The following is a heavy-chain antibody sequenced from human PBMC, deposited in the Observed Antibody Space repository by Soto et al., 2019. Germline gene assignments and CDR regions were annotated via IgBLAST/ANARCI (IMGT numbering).Heavy chain of an antibody. Sequence: GGSLRLSCAASGFTLSNYDMHWVRQSAEKGLEWVSAIAVGGETFYPRSVKGRFTISREDGRNSLYLQMNSLTVGDTAVYYCARVGSSGHYDNWFDPWGQGTLVTVSS. CDR2: IAVGGET. CDR3: ARVGSSGHYDNWFDP. D-gene: IGHD3-22*01. V-gene: IGHV3-13*01. J-gene: IGHJ5*02. CDR1: GFTLSNYD.